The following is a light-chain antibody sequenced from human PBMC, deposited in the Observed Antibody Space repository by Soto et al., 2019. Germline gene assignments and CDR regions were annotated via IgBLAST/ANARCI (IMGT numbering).Light chain of an antibody. CDR3: QQYNNWPIT. V-gene: IGKV3D-15*01. CDR2: GAS. CDR1: LSVSVY. Sequence: EIVMTQSPATLSVSPGERAPLSCRTSLSVSVYLDWYQQKPGQAPRLLIYGASTRASDTPARFSGSGSVTEFALTISSLQSEDFAVYYCQQYNNWPITFGQGTRLEIK. J-gene: IGKJ5*01.